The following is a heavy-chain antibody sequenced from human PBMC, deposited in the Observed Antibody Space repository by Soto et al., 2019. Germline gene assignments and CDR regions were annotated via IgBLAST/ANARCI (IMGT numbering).Heavy chain of an antibody. J-gene: IGHJ5*01. V-gene: IGHV3-64*04. CDR3: VKDPYSGELAGHLTWFDT. Sequence: EGSLRLSCSISRFTFSSYAMHWVRQAPGKGLEYVSSISSSGGPTYYVDSVKGRFTISRDNSRSTLHLQMNSLRVEDTGVYYCVKDPYSGELAGHLTWFDTWGHGSLVTVSS. D-gene: IGHD1-7*01. CDR2: ISSSGGPT. CDR1: RFTFSSYA.